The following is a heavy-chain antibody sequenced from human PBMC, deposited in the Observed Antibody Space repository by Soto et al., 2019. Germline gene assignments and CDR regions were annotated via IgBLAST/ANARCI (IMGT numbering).Heavy chain of an antibody. CDR1: GGSIRSGGYF. V-gene: IGHV4-31*03. J-gene: IGHJ5*02. CDR3: ARVPPPWVLRTIVRGVRWFDP. CDR2: ILDGGTA. D-gene: IGHD3-10*01. Sequence: SETLSLTCSVSGGSIRSGGYFWTWIRQHPGRGLEWIGYILDGGTAYYNPSLKSRVTISVDRSKNQFSLKLSSVTAADTAVYYCARVPPPWVLRTIVRGVRWFDPWGQGTLVNVSS.